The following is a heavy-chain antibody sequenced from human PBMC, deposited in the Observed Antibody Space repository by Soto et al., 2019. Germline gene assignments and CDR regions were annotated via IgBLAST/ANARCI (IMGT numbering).Heavy chain of an antibody. CDR3: ARASDTYYDSSGYYPPKGSWFDP. V-gene: IGHV4-59*01. D-gene: IGHD3-22*01. J-gene: IGHJ5*02. CDR2: IYYSGST. Sequence: SETLSLTCTVSGGSISSYYWSWIRQPPGKGLEWIRYIYYSGSTNYNPSLKSRVTISVDTSKNQFSLKLSSVTAADTAVYYCARASDTYYDSSGYYPPKGSWFDPWGQGTLVTVSS. CDR1: GGSISSYY.